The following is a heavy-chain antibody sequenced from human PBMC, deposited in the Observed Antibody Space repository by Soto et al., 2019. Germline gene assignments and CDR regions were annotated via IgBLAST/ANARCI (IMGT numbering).Heavy chain of an antibody. CDR1: GGSVSSGSYY. D-gene: IGHD3-22*01. CDR2: INYSGST. Sequence: QVQLQESGPGLVKPSETLSLTCTVSGGSVSSGSYYWTWMRQPPGKGLEWIGYINYSGSTSYNPSLKGRVAISVDTPKKQFSLKVSSVTAADTAVYYCARDGDTSGYYYFDYWGQGTLVTVSS. CDR3: ARDGDTSGYYYFDY. J-gene: IGHJ4*02. V-gene: IGHV4-61*01.